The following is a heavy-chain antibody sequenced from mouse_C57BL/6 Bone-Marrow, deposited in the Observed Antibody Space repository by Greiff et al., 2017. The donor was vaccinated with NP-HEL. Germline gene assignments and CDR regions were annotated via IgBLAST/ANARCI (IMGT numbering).Heavy chain of an antibody. CDR3: ARSFITTVVAGFDY. Sequence: EVQLQQSGAELVKPGASVKLSCTASGFNIKDYYMHWVKQRTEQGLEWIGRIDPEDGDTKYAPKFQGKATITADTSSNTAYLQLSSLTSEDTAVYYCARSFITTVVAGFDYWGQGTTLTVSS. CDR1: GFNIKDYY. V-gene: IGHV14-2*01. J-gene: IGHJ2*01. CDR2: IDPEDGDT. D-gene: IGHD1-1*01.